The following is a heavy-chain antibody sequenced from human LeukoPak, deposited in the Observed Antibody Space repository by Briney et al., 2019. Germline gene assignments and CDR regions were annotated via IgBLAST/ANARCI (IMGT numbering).Heavy chain of an antibody. J-gene: IGHJ6*02. CDR3: AKDCPSGSYYVDYYYHGMDV. CDR2: ISYDGSNK. Sequence: PGRSLRLSCAASGFTFSSYGMHWVRQAPGKGLEWVAVISYDGSNKYYADSVKGRFTISRDNSKNTLYLQMNSLRAEDTAVYYCAKDCPSGSYYVDYYYHGMDVWGQGTTVTVSS. V-gene: IGHV3-30*18. CDR1: GFTFSSYG. D-gene: IGHD1-26*01.